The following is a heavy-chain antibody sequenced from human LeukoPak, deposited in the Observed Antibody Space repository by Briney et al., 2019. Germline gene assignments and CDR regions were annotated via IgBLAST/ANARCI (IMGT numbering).Heavy chain of an antibody. CDR2: IYYSGST. J-gene: IGHJ4*01. CDR3: ARGGYKYGYASYFDY. CDR1: GGSISSYY. D-gene: IGHD5-18*01. V-gene: IGHV4-59*01. Sequence: SETLSLTCTASGGSISSYYWSWIRQPPGKGLEWIGYIYYSGSTNYNPSLKSRVTISVDTSKNHFSLKVTSVTAADTAVYYCARGGYKYGYASYFDYWSQEPWSPSPQ.